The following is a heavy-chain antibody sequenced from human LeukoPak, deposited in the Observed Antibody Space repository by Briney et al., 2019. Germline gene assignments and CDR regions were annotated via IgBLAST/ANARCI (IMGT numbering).Heavy chain of an antibody. V-gene: IGHV3-7*01. CDR1: GFTFSNYL. CDR3: ASFRITVAGRTGLHF. Sequence: GGSLRLSCAASGFTFSNYLMSWVRQAPGKGLEWVANIKQDGSEKYYVDSVKGRFTISRDNAKNSLYLQMNSLRAEDTAVYYCASFRITVAGRTGLHFWGQRTLDSVPS. J-gene: IGHJ4*02. CDR2: IKQDGSEK. D-gene: IGHD6-19*01.